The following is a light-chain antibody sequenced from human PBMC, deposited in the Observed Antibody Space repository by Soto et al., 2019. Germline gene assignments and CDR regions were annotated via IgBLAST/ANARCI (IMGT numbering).Light chain of an antibody. CDR2: DVS. J-gene: IGLJ3*02. CDR3: SSYTSSSLWV. Sequence: QSALTQPASVSGSPGQSITISCTGTSSDIGAYNYVSWYQQHPGKAPKLMIYDVSNRPSGVSTRLSGAKSGNTASLTISGLQAEDEADYYCSSYTSSSLWVFGGGTQLTVL. V-gene: IGLV2-14*03. CDR1: SSDIGAYNY.